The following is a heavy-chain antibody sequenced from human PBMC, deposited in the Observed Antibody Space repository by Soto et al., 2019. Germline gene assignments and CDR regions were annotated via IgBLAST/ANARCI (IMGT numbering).Heavy chain of an antibody. J-gene: IGHJ4*02. CDR3: ARGRITFGGVIGHFDS. CDR1: GFSFSTYA. CDR2: ISYDGSDK. Sequence: HPGGSLRLSCAASGFSFSTYAMNWVRQAPGRGLEWVAVISYDGSDKYYADSVKGRFSISRDNSKKTLYLQLNSLTADDRAVYFCARGRITFGGVIGHFDSWGQGTLVTVSS. V-gene: IGHV3-30-3*01. D-gene: IGHD3-16*02.